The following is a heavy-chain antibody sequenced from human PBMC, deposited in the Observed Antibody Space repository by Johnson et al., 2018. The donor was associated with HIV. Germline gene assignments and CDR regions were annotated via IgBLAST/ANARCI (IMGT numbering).Heavy chain of an antibody. CDR2: ISYDGSNK. Sequence: QVQLVESGGGVVQPGRSLRLSCAASGFTFSSYGMHWVRQAPGKGLEWVAVISYDGSNKYYADSVKGLFTISRDNSKNTLYLQMNSLRAEDTAVYYCAKDQYGSSGRYAFDIWGQGTMVTVSS. CDR1: GFTFSSYG. V-gene: IGHV3-30*18. CDR3: AKDQYGSSGRYAFDI. D-gene: IGHD3-10*01. J-gene: IGHJ3*02.